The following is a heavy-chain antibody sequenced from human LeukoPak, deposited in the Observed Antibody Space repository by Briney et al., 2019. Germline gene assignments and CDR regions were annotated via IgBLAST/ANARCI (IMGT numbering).Heavy chain of an antibody. CDR1: GYTFTSYD. V-gene: IGHV1-18*01. CDR3: ARHRLHRIYYDTTGYYHDACDI. J-gene: IGHJ3*02. D-gene: IGHD3-22*01. CDR2: INPSGGST. Sequence: ASVKVSCKASGYTFTSYDISWVQQAPGQGLEWMGIINPSGGSTSYAQKFQGRVTMTTDTSTSTAYMELRSLRSDDTAVYFCARHRLHRIYYDTTGYYHDACDIWGQGTMVTVSS.